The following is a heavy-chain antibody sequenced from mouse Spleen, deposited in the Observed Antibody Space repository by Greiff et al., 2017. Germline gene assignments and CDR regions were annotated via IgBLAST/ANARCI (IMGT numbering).Heavy chain of an antibody. CDR2: ISYDGSN. V-gene: IGHV3-6*01. CDR3: AREDGNYGDYYAMDY. J-gene: IGHJ4*01. D-gene: IGHD2-1*01. Sequence: EVKLEESGPGLVKPSQSLSLTCSVTGYSITSGYYWNWIRQFPGNKLEWMGYISYDGSNNYNPSLKNRISITRDTSKNQFFLKLNSVTTEDTATYYCAREDGNYGDYYAMDYWGQGTSVTVSS. CDR1: GYSITSGYY.